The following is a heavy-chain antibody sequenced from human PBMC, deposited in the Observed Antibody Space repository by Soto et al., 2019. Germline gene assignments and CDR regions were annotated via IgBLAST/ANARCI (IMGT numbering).Heavy chain of an antibody. Sequence: QVQLVQSGAEVKKPGSSVKVSCKASGGTFSNYPISWVRQAPGQGLEWMGGIIPIFGTVNYAQKFQGRVTITADESTSTAYRELSSLRSEDTAVYYCARGNHRWLQLGYFDLWGRGTLVTVSS. CDR2: IIPIFGTV. D-gene: IGHD5-12*01. CDR1: GGTFSNYP. CDR3: ARGNHRWLQLGYFDL. J-gene: IGHJ2*01. V-gene: IGHV1-69*12.